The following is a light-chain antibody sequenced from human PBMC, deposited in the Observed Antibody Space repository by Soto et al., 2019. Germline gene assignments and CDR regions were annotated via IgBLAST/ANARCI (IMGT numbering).Light chain of an antibody. CDR1: LRISRW. CDR3: QQYNSYWT. CDR2: QAS. J-gene: IGKJ1*01. V-gene: IGKV1-5*03. Sequence: DIQMVQSACTPSAPVGDRITRNIRASLRISRWLAWYQQKPGKAPKLLIYQASSLERGVPSRFSGSGSGTEFPLTISSLQPDDFATYYRQQYNSYWTFGQGTKVDIK.